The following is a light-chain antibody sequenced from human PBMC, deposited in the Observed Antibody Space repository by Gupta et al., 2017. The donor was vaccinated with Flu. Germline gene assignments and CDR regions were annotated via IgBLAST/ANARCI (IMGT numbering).Light chain of an antibody. CDR1: QSGSSN. V-gene: IGKV3-15*01. Sequence: PPAVSAAPGERASLSCRESQSGSSNWDWYQRNPGQAPRLLIDGTSTRATGVPARCSGSGSGTDFTLNIRRLESEDVEVYYWRKYRHSMYTFGQGTKLEIK. CDR2: GTS. J-gene: IGKJ2*01. CDR3: RKYRHSMYT.